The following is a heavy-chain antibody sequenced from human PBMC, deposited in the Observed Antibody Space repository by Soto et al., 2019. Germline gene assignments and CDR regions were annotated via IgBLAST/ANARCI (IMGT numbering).Heavy chain of an antibody. CDR3: LREYYSSGTH. V-gene: IGHV3-74*01. J-gene: IGHJ1*01. D-gene: IGHD3-10*01. Sequence: EVQLVESGGDLVQPGGSLRLSCAASGFTFSTYWMQWVRQVPGEGLVWVSSISESGDITVYADSVKGRFTISRDNAKNTLYLQMDGLRVEDTAIYYCLREYYSSGTHWGQGTLVTVST. CDR2: ISESGDIT. CDR1: GFTFSTYW.